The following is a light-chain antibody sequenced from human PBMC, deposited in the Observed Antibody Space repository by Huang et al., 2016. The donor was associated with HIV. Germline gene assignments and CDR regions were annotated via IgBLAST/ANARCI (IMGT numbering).Light chain of an antibody. Sequence: MTQSPPSLSASIGDRVTLTCRASRDSSTFLAWYQQKPGKPPRLLLYAASILHSGVPSRFSGGGSGTNFTLTVSSLQPEDVANYYCQKYDSAPRTFGQGTKLEL. CDR1: RDSSTF. V-gene: IGKV1-27*01. J-gene: IGKJ1*01. CDR3: QKYDSAPRT. CDR2: AAS.